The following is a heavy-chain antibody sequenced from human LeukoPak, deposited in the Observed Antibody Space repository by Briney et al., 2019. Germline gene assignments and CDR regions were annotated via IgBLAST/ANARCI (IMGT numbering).Heavy chain of an antibody. CDR1: GFTFSNYN. Sequence: GGSLRLSCAASGFTFSNYNMRWVRQAPGKGLQWVSYISTSSSSTSYADSVKGRFPISRDNAKNSLSLQMNSLKAEDTAVYYCATDRGYWGQGTLVTVSS. J-gene: IGHJ4*02. CDR2: ISTSSSST. CDR3: ATDRGY. V-gene: IGHV3-48*04.